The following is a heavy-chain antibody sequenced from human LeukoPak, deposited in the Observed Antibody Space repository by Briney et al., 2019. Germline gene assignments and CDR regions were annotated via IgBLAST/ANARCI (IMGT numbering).Heavy chain of an antibody. CDR3: AKEAYYDFWSGYHSDY. D-gene: IGHD3-3*01. V-gene: IGHV3-30*02. CDR2: IRYDGSNK. Sequence: PGGSLRLSCAASGFTFSSYGMHWVRQAPGKGLEWVAFIRYDGSNKYYADSVKGRFTISRDNSKNTLYLQMNSLRAEDTAVYYCAKEAYYDFWSGYHSDYWGQGTLVTVSS. J-gene: IGHJ4*02. CDR1: GFTFSSYG.